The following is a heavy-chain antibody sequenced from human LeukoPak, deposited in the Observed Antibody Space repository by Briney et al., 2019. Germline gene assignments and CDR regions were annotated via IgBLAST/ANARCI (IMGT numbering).Heavy chain of an antibody. D-gene: IGHD2-2*01. CDR2: MNPNSGNT. V-gene: IGHV1-8*01. CDR3: ARKKGVVVVPAAYGPKYNWFDP. Sequence: ASMKVSCKASGYTFTSYDINWVRQATGQGLEWMGWMNPNSGNTGYAQKFQGRVTMTRNTSISTAYMELSSLRSEDTAVYYCARKKGVVVVPAAYGPKYNWFDPWGQGTLVTVSS. J-gene: IGHJ5*02. CDR1: GYTFTSYD.